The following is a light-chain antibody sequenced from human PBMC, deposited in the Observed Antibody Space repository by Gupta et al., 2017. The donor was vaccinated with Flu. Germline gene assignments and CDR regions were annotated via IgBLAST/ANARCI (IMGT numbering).Light chain of an antibody. CDR1: NIGSKN. J-gene: IGLJ2*01. CDR3: QVWDSRSDHVV. CDR2: DDS. Sequence: SYVLTQSPSVSVAPGQTARMTCGGTNIGSKNVHWYQQKPGQAPVLVVYDDSDRPSGIPARFSGSNSGNTATLTISRVEAGDEADYYCQVWDSRSDHVVFGGGTKLTVL. V-gene: IGLV3-21*02.